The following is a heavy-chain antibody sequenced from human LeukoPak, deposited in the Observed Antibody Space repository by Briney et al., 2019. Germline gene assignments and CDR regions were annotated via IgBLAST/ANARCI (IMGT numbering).Heavy chain of an antibody. CDR1: RYTFTGYY. CDR3: ARVLSGSYPWYFDY. Sequence: ASVKVSCKASRYTFTGYYMHWVRQAPGQGLEWMGWINPNSGGTNYAQKFQGRVTMTRDTSISTAYMELSRLRSDDTAVYYCARVLSGSYPWYFDYWGQGTLVTVSS. CDR2: INPNSGGT. J-gene: IGHJ4*02. D-gene: IGHD1-26*01. V-gene: IGHV1-2*02.